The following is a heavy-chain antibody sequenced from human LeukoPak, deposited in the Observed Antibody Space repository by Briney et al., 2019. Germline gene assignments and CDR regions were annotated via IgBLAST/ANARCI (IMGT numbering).Heavy chain of an antibody. V-gene: IGHV1-18*01. Sequence: ASVKVSCKASGGTFSSYAISWVRQAPGQGLEWMGWISAYNGNTNYAQKLQGRVSMTTDTSTSTAYMELRSLRSDDTAVYYCARDLEDMTEGFDPWGQGTLVTVSS. CDR2: ISAYNGNT. J-gene: IGHJ5*02. CDR1: GGTFSSYA. CDR3: ARDLEDMTEGFDP. D-gene: IGHD2-15*01.